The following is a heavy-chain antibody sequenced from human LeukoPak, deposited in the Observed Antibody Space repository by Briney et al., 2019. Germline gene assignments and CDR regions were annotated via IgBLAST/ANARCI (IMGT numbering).Heavy chain of an antibody. CDR3: ARHGRDGYPHYFDY. CDR1: GGSISSGGYY. CDR2: ISYSGST. D-gene: IGHD5-24*01. V-gene: IGHV4-31*03. Sequence: SETLSLTCTVSGGSISSGGYYWSWIRQHPGRGLEWIGYISYSGSTYYNPSLKSRVTISVDMSRNQFSLKLSSVTAADTAVYYCARHGRDGYPHYFDYWGQGTLVTVSS. J-gene: IGHJ4*02.